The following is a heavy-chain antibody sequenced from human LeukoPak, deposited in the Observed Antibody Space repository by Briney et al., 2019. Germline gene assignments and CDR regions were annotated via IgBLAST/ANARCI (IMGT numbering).Heavy chain of an antibody. CDR2: INSDDSII. Sequence: PGGSLRLSCAASGFTFSTYWMHWVRQAPGEGLVWVSRINSDDSIINYADSVKGRFTISRDNAKNTLYLQMNSLRAEDTAVYYCAKGILGSRDFPVDYWGQGTLVTVSS. CDR1: GFTFSTYW. D-gene: IGHD2-21*01. CDR3: AKGILGSRDFPVDY. J-gene: IGHJ4*02. V-gene: IGHV3-74*01.